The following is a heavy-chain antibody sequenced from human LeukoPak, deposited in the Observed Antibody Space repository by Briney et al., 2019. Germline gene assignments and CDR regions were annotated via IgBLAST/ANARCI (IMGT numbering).Heavy chain of an antibody. CDR3: ARGRWYFDL. Sequence: TSETLSLTCAVSGGSISSGGYSWSWIRQPPGKGLEWIGYIYYSGSTYYNPSLKSRVTISVDTSKNQFSLKLSSVTAADTAVYYCARGRWYFDLWGRGTLVTVSS. CDR2: IYYSGST. V-gene: IGHV4-30-4*07. J-gene: IGHJ2*01. CDR1: GGSISSGGYS.